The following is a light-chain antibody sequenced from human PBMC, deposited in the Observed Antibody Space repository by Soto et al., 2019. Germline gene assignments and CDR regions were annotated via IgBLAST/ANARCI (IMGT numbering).Light chain of an antibody. CDR2: AAA. V-gene: IGKV3-20*01. CDR3: QQYYTYSWT. Sequence: EIVLTQYPDTLSLSPGERATLSCRASQVVNNRYLAWYQQRPGQAPRLLIYAAASRATGIPDRFSGSGSGAEFTLTISSLQPDDFATYYCQQYYTYSWTFGQGTKVDIK. CDR1: QVVNNRY. J-gene: IGKJ1*01.